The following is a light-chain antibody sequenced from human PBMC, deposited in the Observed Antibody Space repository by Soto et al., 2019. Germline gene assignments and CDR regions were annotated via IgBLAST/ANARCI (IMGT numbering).Light chain of an antibody. CDR1: QRLSSNY. Sequence: EIVLTQSPGTLSLSPGERATLSCRASQRLSSNYLAWFQQKPGQAPRLLIYGASSRATGIPDRFSGSGSGTDFTLTISSLEPEDFAVYYCQQYNNWPRTFGQGTKVDIK. CDR3: QQYNNWPRT. J-gene: IGKJ1*01. V-gene: IGKV3-20*01. CDR2: GAS.